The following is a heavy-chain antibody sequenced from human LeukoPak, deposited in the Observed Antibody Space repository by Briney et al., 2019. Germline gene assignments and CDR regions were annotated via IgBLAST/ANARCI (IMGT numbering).Heavy chain of an antibody. Sequence: GGSLRLSCAASGFTVSSNYMSWVRQAPGKGLEWVSVIYSGGSTYYADSVKGRFTNSRDNSKNTLYLQMNSLRAEDTAVYYCAREPKWGAAAVDYWGQGTLVTVSS. CDR1: GFTVSSNY. J-gene: IGHJ4*02. D-gene: IGHD6-25*01. CDR3: AREPKWGAAAVDY. V-gene: IGHV3-53*01. CDR2: IYSGGST.